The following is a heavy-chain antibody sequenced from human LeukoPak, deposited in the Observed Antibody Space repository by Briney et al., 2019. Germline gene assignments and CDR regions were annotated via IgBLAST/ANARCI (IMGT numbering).Heavy chain of an antibody. D-gene: IGHD2/OR15-2a*01. J-gene: IGHJ3*02. CDR1: GFTFSSYG. V-gene: IGHV3-30*03. CDR2: ISYDGGNK. Sequence: PGRSLRLSCAASGFTFSSYGMHWVRQAPGKGLEWVALISYDGGNKYYADSVKGRFTISRDNSKNTLYLQMNSLRPEDTAVYYCARALYGAFDIWGQGTMVTVSS. CDR3: ARALYGAFDI.